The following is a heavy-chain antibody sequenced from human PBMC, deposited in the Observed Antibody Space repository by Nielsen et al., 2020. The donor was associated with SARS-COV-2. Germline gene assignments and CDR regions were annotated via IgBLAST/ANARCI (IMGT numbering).Heavy chain of an antibody. CDR2: ISWNSGNT. Sequence: GGSLRLSCAASKFTFDHYAMHWVRQAPGKGLEWVSGISWNSGNTGYADSVKGRFTISRDNAKNSLYLQMNSLRAEDTAVYYCAKDSAYCSGGSCASLNYYYYYYMDVWGKGTTVTVSS. J-gene: IGHJ6*03. CDR3: AKDSAYCSGGSCASLNYYYYYYMDV. CDR1: KFTFDHYA. D-gene: IGHD2-15*01. V-gene: IGHV3-9*01.